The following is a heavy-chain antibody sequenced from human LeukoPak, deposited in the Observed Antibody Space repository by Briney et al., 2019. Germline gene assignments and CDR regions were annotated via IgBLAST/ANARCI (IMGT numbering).Heavy chain of an antibody. CDR2: ITPFNGNT. Sequence: GSSVKVSCKASGYTFTYRYLHWVRQAPGQALEWMGWITPFNGNTNYAQKFQDRVTITRDRSMSTACMELSSLRSEDTAMYYCASRYCSSTSCYESDIWGQGTMVTVSS. CDR1: GYTFTYRY. CDR3: ASRYCSSTSCYESDI. V-gene: IGHV1-45*02. J-gene: IGHJ3*02. D-gene: IGHD2-2*01.